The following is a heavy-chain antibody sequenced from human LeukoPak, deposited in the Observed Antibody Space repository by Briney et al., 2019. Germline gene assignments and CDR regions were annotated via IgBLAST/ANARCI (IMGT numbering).Heavy chain of an antibody. J-gene: IGHJ5*02. V-gene: IGHV3-21*01. CDR1: GFTFSSYG. CDR3: ARVGVVRGVTNWFDP. D-gene: IGHD3-10*01. CDR2: ISSSSSYI. Sequence: GGSLRLSCAASGFTFSSYGMNWVRQAPGKGLEWVSSISSSSSYIYSADSVKGRFTISRDNAKNSLYLQMNSLRAEDAAVYYCARVGVVRGVTNWFDPWGQGTLVTVSS.